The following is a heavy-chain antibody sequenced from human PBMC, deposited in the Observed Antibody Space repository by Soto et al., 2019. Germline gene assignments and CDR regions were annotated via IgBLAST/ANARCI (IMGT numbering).Heavy chain of an antibody. CDR3: ARGGGVGVAGSAAFDM. V-gene: IGHV1-2*02. CDR1: GYPVTAYY. CDR2: INPATGAA. D-gene: IGHD3-3*01. Sequence: QLHLVQSGAVVKKPGASVTVSCSASGYPVTAYYMHWVRQAPGRGLEWMGGINPATGAAKYTQTFQGRVTMTRDPFTNKVFMEPSGLTSKDTAVLYRARGGGVGVAGSAAFDMWGQGTLVTVSS. J-gene: IGHJ3*02.